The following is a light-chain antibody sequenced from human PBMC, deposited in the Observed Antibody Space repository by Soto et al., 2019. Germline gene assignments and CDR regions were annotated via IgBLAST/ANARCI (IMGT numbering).Light chain of an antibody. CDR2: AAS. CDR1: QSIRSY. Sequence: DIQTTQSPSSLSASVGDRVTITCRASQSIRSYLNWYQQKPGKDPKLLIYAASSLQSGVPSRFSGSGSGTDFTLTISSLQPEDFATYYCQQSYSTPRTFGQGTKVDIK. J-gene: IGKJ1*01. CDR3: QQSYSTPRT. V-gene: IGKV1-39*01.